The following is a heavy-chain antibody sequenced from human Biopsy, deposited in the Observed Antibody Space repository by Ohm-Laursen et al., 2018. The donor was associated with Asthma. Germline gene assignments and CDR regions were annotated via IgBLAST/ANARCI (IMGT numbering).Heavy chain of an antibody. V-gene: IGHV4-31*02. J-gene: IGHJ4*02. Sequence: LSLTCTVSYGSITSGGHYWPWIRQHPGKGLEWIGFIYYSGSTYYNPSLKSRVSIPIDTSKNQFSLKLSSVTAADTAVYYCARAQDYYNSRGYYRSFDYWGQGTLVTVSS. CDR1: YGSITSGGHY. CDR3: ARAQDYYNSRGYYRSFDY. CDR2: IYYSGST. D-gene: IGHD3-22*01.